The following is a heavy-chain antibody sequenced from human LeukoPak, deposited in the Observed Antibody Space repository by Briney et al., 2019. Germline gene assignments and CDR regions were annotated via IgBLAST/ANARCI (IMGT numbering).Heavy chain of an antibody. Sequence: SVKVSCKASGGTFSSYAISWVRQAPGQGREWMGGIIPIFGTANYAQKFQGRVTITADESTSTAYMELSSLRSEDTAVYYCASSLGDSSGPFGYWGQGTLVTVSS. D-gene: IGHD3-22*01. CDR2: IIPIFGTA. CDR3: ASSLGDSSGPFGY. CDR1: GGTFSSYA. V-gene: IGHV1-69*01. J-gene: IGHJ4*02.